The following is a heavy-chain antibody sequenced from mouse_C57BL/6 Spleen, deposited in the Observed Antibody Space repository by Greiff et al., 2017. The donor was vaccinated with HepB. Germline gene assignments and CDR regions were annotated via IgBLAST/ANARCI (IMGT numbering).Heavy chain of an antibody. CDR1: GYTFTDYE. J-gene: IGHJ4*01. V-gene: IGHV1-15*01. Sequence: QVQLQQSGAELVRPGASVTLSCKASGYTFTDYEMHWVKQTPVHGLEWIGAIAPETGGTAYNQKFKGKAILTADKSSSTAYMELRSLTSEDSAVYYCTRSWAMDYWGQGTSVTVSS. CDR3: TRSWAMDY. CDR2: IAPETGGT.